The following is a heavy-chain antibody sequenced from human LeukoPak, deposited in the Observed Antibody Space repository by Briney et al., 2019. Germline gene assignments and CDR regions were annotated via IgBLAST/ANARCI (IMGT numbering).Heavy chain of an antibody. J-gene: IGHJ4*02. CDR3: ARDKEFSSGSYFDN. CDR2: ISSSGSGSTK. Sequence: PGGSLRLSCAASGFTFSSYDMNWVRQAPGKGLEWVSYISSSGSGSTKFYADSVKGRFTISRDNAANSLYLQMSSLRVEDTAVYYCARDKEFSSGSYFDNWGQGTLVTVSS. V-gene: IGHV3-48*03. D-gene: IGHD6-19*01. CDR1: GFTFSSYD.